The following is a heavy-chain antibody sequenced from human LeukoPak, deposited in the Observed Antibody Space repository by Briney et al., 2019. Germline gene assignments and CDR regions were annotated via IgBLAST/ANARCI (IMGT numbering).Heavy chain of an antibody. CDR3: AKDLGRSGWSDFDY. D-gene: IGHD6-19*01. J-gene: IGHJ4*02. Sequence: GGSLRLSCAASGFTFNNYWMHWVRQAPGKGLVWVSRIKSDGSSTNYADFVEGRFTISRDNAKNTLYLQMNSLRAEDTAVYYCAKDLGRSGWSDFDYWGQGTLVTVSS. V-gene: IGHV3-74*01. CDR2: IKSDGSST. CDR1: GFTFNNYW.